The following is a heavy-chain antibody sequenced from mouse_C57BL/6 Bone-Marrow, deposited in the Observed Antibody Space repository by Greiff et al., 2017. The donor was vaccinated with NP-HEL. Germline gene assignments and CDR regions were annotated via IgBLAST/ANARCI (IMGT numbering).Heavy chain of an antibody. D-gene: IGHD4-1*01. CDR2: ISYDGSN. J-gene: IGHJ1*03. CDR1: SYSITSGYY. Sequence: EVQLQESGPGLVKPSQSLSLTCSVTSYSITSGYYWNWIRQFPGNKLEWMGYISYDGSNNYNPSLKNRISITRDTSKNQFFLKLNSVTTEDTATYYCAREVTGTAWYFDVWGTGTTVTVSS. V-gene: IGHV3-6*01. CDR3: AREVTGTAWYFDV.